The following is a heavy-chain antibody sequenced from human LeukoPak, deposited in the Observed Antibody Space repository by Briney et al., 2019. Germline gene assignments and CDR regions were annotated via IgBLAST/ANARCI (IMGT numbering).Heavy chain of an antibody. CDR2: IYYSGST. CDR3: ARVWWGECSYGPTFDY. D-gene: IGHD5-18*01. V-gene: IGHV4-59*01. Sequence: SETLSLTCTVSGGSISSYYWSWIRQPPGKGLEWIGYIYYSGSTNYNPSLKSRVTISVDTSKNQFSLKLSSVTAADTAVYYCARVWWGECSYGPTFDYWGQGTLVTVSS. CDR1: GGSISSYY. J-gene: IGHJ4*02.